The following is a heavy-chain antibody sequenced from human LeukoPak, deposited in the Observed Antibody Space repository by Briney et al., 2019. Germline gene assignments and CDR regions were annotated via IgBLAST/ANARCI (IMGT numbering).Heavy chain of an antibody. CDR1: GFTLSSFW. D-gene: IGHD1-26*01. J-gene: IGHJ6*03. Sequence: GGSLRLSCAASGFTLSSFWMSWVRQAPGKGLEWVANIKQDGSEKYYVDSVKGRFTISRDNAKNSLYLQMNSLRAEDTAVYYCARGGYGGSYYGVFYFYYYMDVWGKGTTVSVSS. CDR3: ARGGYGGSYYGVFYFYYYMDV. CDR2: IKQDGSEK. V-gene: IGHV3-7*01.